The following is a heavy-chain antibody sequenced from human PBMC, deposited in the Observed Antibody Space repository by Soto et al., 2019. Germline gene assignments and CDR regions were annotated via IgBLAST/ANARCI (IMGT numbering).Heavy chain of an antibody. CDR1: GFSFSSYW. CDR2: VNTDGTRT. J-gene: IGHJ5*02. V-gene: IGHV3-74*01. D-gene: IGHD3-10*01. Sequence: EVQLVESGGDLVQPGGSLRLSCSASGFSFSSYWMHWVRQAPGKGLVWVSRVNTDGTRTNYADSVKGRATISRDNAKNTRYLQIDSLRVEDTAVYYCARVASGSYNRVDTWGQGTLVTVSS. CDR3: ARVASGSYNRVDT.